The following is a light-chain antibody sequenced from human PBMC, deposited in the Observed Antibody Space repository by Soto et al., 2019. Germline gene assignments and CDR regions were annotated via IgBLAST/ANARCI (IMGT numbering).Light chain of an antibody. CDR2: DAS. J-gene: IGKJ4*01. V-gene: IGKV3-11*01. Sequence: EIVLTQSPATLSLSPGERVTLSCRASQSVSSYFAWYQLKPGHVPRLLIYDASNRATDIPARFSGSGSGPDFTLTISSLEPEDSAVYSCQQRSNWPFTFGGGTKVEIK. CDR3: QQRSNWPFT. CDR1: QSVSSY.